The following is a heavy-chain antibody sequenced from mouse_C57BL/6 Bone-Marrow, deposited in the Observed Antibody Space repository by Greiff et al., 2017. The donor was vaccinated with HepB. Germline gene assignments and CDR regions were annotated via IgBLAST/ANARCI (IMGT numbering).Heavy chain of an antibody. V-gene: IGHV3-5*01. CDR3: ARDRSSYGYYAMDY. CDR2: IYYSGTI. CDR1: GISITTGNYR. Sequence: VQLQQSGPGLVKPSQTVFLTCTVTGISITTGNYRWSWNRQFPGNKLEWIGYIYYSGTITYNPSLTSRTTITRDTPKNQFFLEMNSLTAEDTATYYCARDRSSYGYYAMDYWGQGTSVTVSS. J-gene: IGHJ4*01. D-gene: IGHD1-1*01.